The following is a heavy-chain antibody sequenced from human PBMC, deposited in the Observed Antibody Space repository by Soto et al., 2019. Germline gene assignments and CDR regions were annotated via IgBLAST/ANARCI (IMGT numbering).Heavy chain of an antibody. CDR3: AKPPKSITMVRGVILDYYYYGMDV. Sequence: GGSLRLSCAASGFTFSSYAMSWVRQAPGKGLEWVSAISGSGGSTYYADSVKGRFTISRDNSKNTLYLQMNSLRAEDTAVYYCAKPPKSITMVRGVILDYYYYGMDVWGQGTTVTVSS. CDR2: ISGSGGST. V-gene: IGHV3-23*01. D-gene: IGHD3-10*01. J-gene: IGHJ6*02. CDR1: GFTFSSYA.